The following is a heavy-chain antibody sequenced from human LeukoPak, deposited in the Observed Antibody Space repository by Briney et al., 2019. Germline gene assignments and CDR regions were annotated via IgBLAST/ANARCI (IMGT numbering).Heavy chain of an antibody. CDR1: GFTVSSNY. Sequence: PGGSLRLSCAASGFTVSSNYMNWVRRAPGKGLEGVSVIYSDGSTYYADSVKGRFTISRDNSKNTLYLQMNSLRVEDTAMYYCARLTVSGQLDYWGQGTLVTVSS. D-gene: IGHD6-19*01. V-gene: IGHV3-66*01. CDR3: ARLTVSGQLDY. J-gene: IGHJ4*02. CDR2: IYSDGST.